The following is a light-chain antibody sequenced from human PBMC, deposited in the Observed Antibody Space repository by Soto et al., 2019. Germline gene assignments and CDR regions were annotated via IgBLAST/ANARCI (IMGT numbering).Light chain of an antibody. CDR2: GAS. CDR3: QQYNNWPWT. V-gene: IGKV3-15*01. J-gene: IGKJ1*01. Sequence: EIVMTQSPATLSVSPGGRATLSCRASQSLSDTLAWYQQKPGQAPRLLIYGASTRAPGFPARFSGSGSGTGFTLTISSLQSEDFGVYYCQQYNNWPWTFGQGTKVEIK. CDR1: QSLSDT.